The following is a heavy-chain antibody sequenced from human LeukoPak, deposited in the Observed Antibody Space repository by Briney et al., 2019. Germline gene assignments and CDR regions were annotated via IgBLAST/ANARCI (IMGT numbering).Heavy chain of an antibody. Sequence: GGSLRLSCAASGFTFSSYAMHWVRQAPGKGLEWVAVISYDGSNKYYADSVKGRFTISRDNSKNTLYLQMDSLRAEDTAVYYCASVLNYGSGSLPDAFDIWGQGTMVTVSS. D-gene: IGHD3-10*01. CDR2: ISYDGSNK. V-gene: IGHV3-30-3*01. CDR3: ASVLNYGSGSLPDAFDI. CDR1: GFTFSSYA. J-gene: IGHJ3*02.